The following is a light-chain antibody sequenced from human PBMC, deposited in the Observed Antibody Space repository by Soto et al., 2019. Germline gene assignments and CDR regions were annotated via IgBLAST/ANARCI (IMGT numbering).Light chain of an antibody. V-gene: IGLV2-14*04. CDR1: SSDVGGYNY. CDR2: DVS. CDR3: SSYTSSSTPYV. J-gene: IGLJ1*01. Sequence: IFSTGTSSDVGGYNYVSWYQQHPGKAPKLMIYDVSNRPSGVSNRFSGSKSGNTASLTISGLQAEDEADYYCSSYTSSSTPYVFGTGTKVTVL.